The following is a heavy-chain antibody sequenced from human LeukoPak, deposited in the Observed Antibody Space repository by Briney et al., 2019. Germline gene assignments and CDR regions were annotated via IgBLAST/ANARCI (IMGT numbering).Heavy chain of an antibody. CDR1: GFHFNHFP. CDR3: AKLTSGWFEDF. J-gene: IGHJ4*02. Sequence: GGPLRLSCATSGFHFNHFPMTWLRQSPGKGLEWVSAIRPSDGSTLYADSVKGRLTISRDSSKRTLYLQMNSLRAEDTAVYYCAKLTSGWFEDFWGQGTLVTVSS. CDR2: IRPSDGST. D-gene: IGHD6-19*01. V-gene: IGHV3-23*01.